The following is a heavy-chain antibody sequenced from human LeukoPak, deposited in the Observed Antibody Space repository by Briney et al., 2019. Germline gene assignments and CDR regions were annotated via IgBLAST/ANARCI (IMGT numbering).Heavy chain of an antibody. CDR3: AREIRFLEWYKNENWFDP. CDR1: GGSFSGYY. CDR2: INHSGST. J-gene: IGHJ5*02. Sequence: SETLSLTCAIYGGSFSGYYWSWIRQPPGKGLEWIGEINHSGSTNYNPSLKSRVTISVDTSKNQFSLKLSSVTAADTAVYYCAREIRFLEWYKNENWFDPWGQGTLVTVSS. V-gene: IGHV4-34*01. D-gene: IGHD3-3*01.